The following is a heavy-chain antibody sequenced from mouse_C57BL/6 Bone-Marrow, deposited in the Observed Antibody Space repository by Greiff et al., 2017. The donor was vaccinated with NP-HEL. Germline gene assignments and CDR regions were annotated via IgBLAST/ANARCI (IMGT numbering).Heavy chain of an antibody. CDR1: GFNIKDYY. Sequence: VQLKESGAELVRPGASVKLSCTASGFNIKDYYMHWVKQRPEQGLEWIGWIDPENGDTEYDSKFQGKAIITADTSSNTAYLELSSLTSEDTAVYYCTAGYDYDSSSWFAYWGQGTLVTVSA. D-gene: IGHD1-1*01. J-gene: IGHJ3*01. CDR2: IDPENGDT. CDR3: TAGYDYDSSSWFAY. V-gene: IGHV14-4*01.